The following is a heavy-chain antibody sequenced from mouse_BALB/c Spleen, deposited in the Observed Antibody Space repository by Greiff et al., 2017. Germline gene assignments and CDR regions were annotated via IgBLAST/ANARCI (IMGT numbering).Heavy chain of an antibody. V-gene: IGHV7-1*02. CDR3: ARDAYYGNYGAMDY. J-gene: IGHJ4*01. Sequence: EVNLVESGGGLVQPGGSLRLSCATSGFTFSDFYMEWVRQPPGKRLEWIAASRNKANDYTTEYSASVKGRFIVSRDTSQSILYLQMNALRAEDTAIYYCARDAYYGNYGAMDYWGQGTSVTVSS. D-gene: IGHD2-1*01. CDR2: SRNKANDYTT. CDR1: GFTFSDFY.